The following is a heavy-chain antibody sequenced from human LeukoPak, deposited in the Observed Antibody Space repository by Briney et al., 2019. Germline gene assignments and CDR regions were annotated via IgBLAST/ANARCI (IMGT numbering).Heavy chain of an antibody. V-gene: IGHV3-7*01. Sequence: GGSLRLSCAASGFSFRAYWMTWVRQAPGTGLVWVANINPAGSETYYVDPVKGRFSISRDNAKNLVYLQMNSLRAEDTAVYHCARFGYVAAVDVWGQGTPVTVSS. CDR1: GFSFRAYW. CDR3: ARFGYVAAVDV. D-gene: IGHD2-15*01. CDR2: INPAGSET. J-gene: IGHJ4*02.